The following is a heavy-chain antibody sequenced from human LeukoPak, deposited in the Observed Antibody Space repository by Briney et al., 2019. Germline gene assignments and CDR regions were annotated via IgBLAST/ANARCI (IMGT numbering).Heavy chain of an antibody. D-gene: IGHD6-19*01. CDR2: TYYRSKWYN. J-gene: IGHJ4*02. Sequence: PSQTLSLTCAVSGDSFSSNSAAWDWLRQSPSRGLEWLGRTYYRSKWYNDYAVSVKSRITINPDTSKNQFSLQLNSVTPEDTAVYYCARYSSGRYYFDYWGQGTLVTVSS. V-gene: IGHV6-1*01. CDR1: GDSFSSNSAA. CDR3: ARYSSGRYYFDY.